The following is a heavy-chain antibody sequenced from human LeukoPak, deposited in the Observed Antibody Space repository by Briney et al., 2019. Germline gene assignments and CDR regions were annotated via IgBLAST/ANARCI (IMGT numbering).Heavy chain of an antibody. CDR3: ARAEGYYGSGFFDP. CDR1: GGTFSSYA. J-gene: IGHJ5*02. Sequence: ASVKVSCKASGGTFSSYAISWVRQAPGQGLEWMEWINPNSGGTNYAQKFQGRVTMTRDTSISTAYMELSRLRSDDTAVYYCARAEGYYGSGFFDPWGQGTLVTVSS. CDR2: INPNSGGT. D-gene: IGHD3-10*01. V-gene: IGHV1-2*02.